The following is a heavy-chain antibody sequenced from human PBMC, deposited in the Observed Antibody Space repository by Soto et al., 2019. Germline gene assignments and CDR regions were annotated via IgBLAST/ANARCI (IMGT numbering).Heavy chain of an antibody. Sequence: QLQLQESGPGLVKPSETLSLTCTVSGGSISSSSYYWGWILQPPGNGLAWIGSIYYSGSTYYNPSLTSRVTKSVDTSKNQFTRKRSAVTAADTAVYYCARGLNIVATETIDYWGQGTLVTVSS. CDR1: GGSISSSSYY. CDR3: ARGLNIVATETIDY. V-gene: IGHV4-39*01. J-gene: IGHJ4*02. D-gene: IGHD5-12*01. CDR2: IYYSGST.